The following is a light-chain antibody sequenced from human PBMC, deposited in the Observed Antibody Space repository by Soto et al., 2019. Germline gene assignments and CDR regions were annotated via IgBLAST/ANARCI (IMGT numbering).Light chain of an antibody. CDR1: QSVSSSY. CDR2: SAS. CDR3: PQYSRSPPIT. Sequence: EIVLTQSPGTLSLSPGERATLSCRASQSVSSSYLAWYQQKPGQAPRLVIYSASGRATGIPDRFSGSGSGTDFTLTISRLEPEDFAVYYCPQYSRSPPITFGQGTRLEIK. V-gene: IGKV3-20*01. J-gene: IGKJ5*01.